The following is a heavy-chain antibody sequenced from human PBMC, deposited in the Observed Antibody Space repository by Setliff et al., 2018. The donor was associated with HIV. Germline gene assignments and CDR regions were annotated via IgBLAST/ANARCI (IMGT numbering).Heavy chain of an antibody. Sequence: KPSETLSLTCTVSGGSISRSSYYWAWIRQPPGKGLEWIGSIYDSGSTHYNPSLKSRVTISVDTSKAQFSLKLSSVTAADTAIYYCARHAVVGATPYYFDYWGQGTLVTVSS. CDR3: ARHAVVGATPYYFDY. CDR2: IYDSGST. V-gene: IGHV4-39*01. D-gene: IGHD1-26*01. J-gene: IGHJ4*02. CDR1: GGSISRSSYY.